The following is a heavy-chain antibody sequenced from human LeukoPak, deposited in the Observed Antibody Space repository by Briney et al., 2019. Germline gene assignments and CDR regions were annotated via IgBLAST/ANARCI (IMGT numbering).Heavy chain of an antibody. CDR1: GFTFSNYG. V-gene: IGHV3-30*18. D-gene: IGHD3-3*01. CDR2: ISYDGSKK. Sequence: GGSLRLSCVASGFTFSNYGMHWVRQAPGKGLEWVAVISYDGSKKYYADSVKGRFTISRDNSKNTLNLQMHSLRTEDTGVYYCAKDLGSGFYQNYIDYWGQGTLVIASS. CDR3: AKDLGSGFYQNYIDY. J-gene: IGHJ4*02.